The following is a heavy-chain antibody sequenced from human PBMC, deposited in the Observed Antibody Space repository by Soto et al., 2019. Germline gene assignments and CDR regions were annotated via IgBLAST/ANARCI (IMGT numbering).Heavy chain of an antibody. CDR2: IYYSGST. D-gene: IGHD6-13*01. V-gene: IGHV4-30-4*01. CDR1: GGSISSGDYY. J-gene: IGHJ5*02. Sequence: PSETLSLTCTVSGGSISSGDYYWSWIRQPPGKGLEWIGYIYYSGSTYYNPSLKSRVTISVDTSKNQFSLKLSPVTAADTAVYYCARGGYSSSWYKIKCFDPWGQGTLVTVSS. CDR3: ARGGYSSSWYKIKCFDP.